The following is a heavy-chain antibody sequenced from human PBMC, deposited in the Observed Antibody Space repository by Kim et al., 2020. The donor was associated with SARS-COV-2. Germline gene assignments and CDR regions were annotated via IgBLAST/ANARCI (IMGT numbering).Heavy chain of an antibody. Sequence: VSVKVSCKASGYTFTSQGINWVRQAPGQGPEWMGWISPLNGKTKFAQKFQGRVVMTRETSTTTVEMELRSLTSDDTAVYYCARDGGITRGIDVWGQGTPV. CDR3: ARDGGITRGIDV. CDR1: GYTFTSQG. V-gene: IGHV1-18*01. D-gene: IGHD1-7*01. CDR2: ISPLNGKT. J-gene: IGHJ6*01.